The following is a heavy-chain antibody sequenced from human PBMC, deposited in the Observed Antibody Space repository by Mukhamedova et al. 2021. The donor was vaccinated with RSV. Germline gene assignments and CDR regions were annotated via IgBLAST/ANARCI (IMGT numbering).Heavy chain of an antibody. CDR3: AKEKGSPSYGNYYMDV. D-gene: IGHD4-17*01. Sequence: GRFTISRDNSKNTLYLQINSLRAEDTAVYYCAKEKGSPSYGNYYMDVWGKGTTVTVSS. V-gene: IGHV3-23*01. J-gene: IGHJ6*03.